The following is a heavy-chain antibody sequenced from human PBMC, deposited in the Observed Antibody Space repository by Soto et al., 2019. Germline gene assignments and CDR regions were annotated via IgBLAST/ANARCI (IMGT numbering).Heavy chain of an antibody. J-gene: IGHJ6*02. V-gene: IGHV3-30-3*01. CDR2: ISYDGRNK. D-gene: IGHD1-1*01. CDR3: ARETDGMDV. CDR1: GFTFSSYA. Sequence: QVQLVESGGGVVQPGRSLRLSCAASGFTFSSYAMHWLRQAPGKGLEWVAVISYDGRNKYYAGSVKGRFTISRDNSKNTLYLQMNGLRAEDTAVYYCARETDGMDVWGQGTTVTVSS.